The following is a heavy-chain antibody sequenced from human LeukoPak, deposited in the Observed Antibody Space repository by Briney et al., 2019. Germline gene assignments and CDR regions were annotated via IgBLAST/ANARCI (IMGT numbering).Heavy chain of an antibody. Sequence: ASVKVSCKASGYTFTSYGISWVRQAPGQGLEWMGWISAYNGNTNYAQKLQGRVTMTTDTSMSTAYMELRSLRSDDTAVYYCARGYCSSTSCYLGWFDPWGQGTLVTVSS. D-gene: IGHD2-2*01. CDR2: ISAYNGNT. CDR3: ARGYCSSTSCYLGWFDP. CDR1: GYTFTSYG. J-gene: IGHJ5*02. V-gene: IGHV1-18*01.